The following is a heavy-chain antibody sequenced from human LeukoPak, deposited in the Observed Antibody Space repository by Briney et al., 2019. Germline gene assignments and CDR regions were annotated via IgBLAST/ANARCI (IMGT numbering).Heavy chain of an antibody. V-gene: IGHV4-59*11. J-gene: IGHJ4*02. Sequence: SGTLSLTCSVSGGSISSHYWSWIRQPPGKALEWIGYIYHSGGNRYNPSLKSRVTISLATSKNQLSLQLSSVTAADTAVYYCAKVGSYDSSGYYFSDWGQGTLVTVSS. CDR3: AKVGSYDSSGYYFSD. CDR2: IYHSGGN. D-gene: IGHD3-22*01. CDR1: GGSISSHY.